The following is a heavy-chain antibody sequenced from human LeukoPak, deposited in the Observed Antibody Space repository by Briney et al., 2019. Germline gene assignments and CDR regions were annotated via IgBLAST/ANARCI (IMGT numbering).Heavy chain of an antibody. CDR1: GGSISSSSYY. CDR2: IYYSGST. CDR3: ARDTYSTASGLNYYYYMDV. J-gene: IGHJ6*03. Sequence: PSETLSLTCTVSGGSISSSSYYWGWIRQPPGKGLEWIGSIYYSGSTYYNPSLKSRVTISVDTSKNQFSLKLSSVTAADTAVYYCARDTYSTASGLNYYYYMDVWGKGTTVTVSS. V-gene: IGHV4-39*07. D-gene: IGHD6-13*01.